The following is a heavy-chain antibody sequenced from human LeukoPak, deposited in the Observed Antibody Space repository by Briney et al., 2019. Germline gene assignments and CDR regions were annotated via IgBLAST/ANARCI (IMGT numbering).Heavy chain of an antibody. D-gene: IGHD3-3*01. V-gene: IGHV3-9*01. Sequence: SLRLSCAAAGFTFDDYAMHWVRQAPGKGVEWVSGIIWNSGSIGYSDSVKGRFTISRDNAKTSLYLQMNSLRAEDTALYYCAKGTYYDFWSGYLDYWGQGTLVTVSS. CDR2: IIWNSGSI. CDR3: AKGTYYDFWSGYLDY. CDR1: GFTFDDYA. J-gene: IGHJ4*02.